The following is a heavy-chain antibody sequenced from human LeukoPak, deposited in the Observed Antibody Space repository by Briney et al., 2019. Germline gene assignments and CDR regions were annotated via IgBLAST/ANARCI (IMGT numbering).Heavy chain of an antibody. Sequence: PGGSLRLSCAASGFTFSSYAMSWVRQAPGKGLEWVSAISGSGGSTYYADSVKGRFTISRDNSKNTLCLQMNSLRAEDTAVYYCATSFDYTRPSGGYWSQGSLVTVSS. CDR1: GFTFSSYA. CDR2: ISGSGGST. J-gene: IGHJ4*02. V-gene: IGHV3-23*01. CDR3: ATSFDYTRPSGGY. D-gene: IGHD2-2*02.